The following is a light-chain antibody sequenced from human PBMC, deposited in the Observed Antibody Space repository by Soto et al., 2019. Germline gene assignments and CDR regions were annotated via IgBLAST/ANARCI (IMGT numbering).Light chain of an antibody. J-gene: IGKJ1*01. CDR2: DAS. CDR1: QSVGSY. V-gene: IGKV3-11*01. CDR3: QQRSNWPPTWT. Sequence: EVVWTQSPATLSLSPGERATLSCRASQSVGSYLAWYQHKPGQPPRLLIYDASNRATGIPARFSGSGSGTDFTLTISSLEPEDFAVYYCQQRSNWPPTWTFDHGTKVELK.